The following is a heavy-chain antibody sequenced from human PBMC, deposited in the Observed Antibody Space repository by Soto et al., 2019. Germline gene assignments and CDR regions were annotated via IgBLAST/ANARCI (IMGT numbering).Heavy chain of an antibody. Sequence: QVQLVQSGAEVKKPGASVKVSCKASGYTFTSYAMHWVRQAPGQRLEWMGWINAGNGNTKYSQKFQGRVTITRDTSARRAYMELSSLRSDDTAVYYCARDLGVGAESDSWGQGTLVTVS. CDR2: INAGNGNT. D-gene: IGHD1-26*01. J-gene: IGHJ4*02. V-gene: IGHV1-3*01. CDR1: GYTFTSYA. CDR3: ARDLGVGAESDS.